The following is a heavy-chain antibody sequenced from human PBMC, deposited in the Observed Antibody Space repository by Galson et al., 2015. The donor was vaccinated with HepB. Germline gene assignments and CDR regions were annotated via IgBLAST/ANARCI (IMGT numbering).Heavy chain of an antibody. J-gene: IGHJ6*02. D-gene: IGHD3-10*01. CDR1: GYTFTSYY. CDR2: INPSGGST. V-gene: IGHV1-46*01. CDR3: ARDHVILWFGELDLYYYYGMDV. Sequence: SVKVSCKASGYTFTSYYMHWVRQAPGQGLEWMGIINPSGGSTSYAQKFQGRVTMTRDTSTSTVYMELSSLRSEDTAVYYCARDHVILWFGELDLYYYYGMDVWGQGTTVTVSS.